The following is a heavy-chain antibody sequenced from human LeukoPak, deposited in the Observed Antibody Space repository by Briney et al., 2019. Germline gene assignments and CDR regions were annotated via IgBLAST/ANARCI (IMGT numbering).Heavy chain of an antibody. Sequence: PGGSLRLSCAASGFTFSSYWMSWVRQAPGKGLEWVANIKQDGSEKYYVDSVKGRFTISRDNAKNSLYLQMNSLRAEDTAVYYCAQELPRFHDAFDIWGQGTMVTVSS. V-gene: IGHV3-7*01. J-gene: IGHJ3*02. CDR2: IKQDGSEK. CDR3: AQELPRFHDAFDI. CDR1: GFTFSSYW. D-gene: IGHD1-26*01.